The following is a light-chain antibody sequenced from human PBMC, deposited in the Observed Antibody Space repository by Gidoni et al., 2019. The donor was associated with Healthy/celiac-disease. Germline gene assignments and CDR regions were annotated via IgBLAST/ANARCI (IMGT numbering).Light chain of an antibody. J-gene: IGLJ2*01. Sequence: QSALTQPPSVSVSPGQSLTISCTGTSSDVGRYNYVSWYQQHPGKAPKLMIYDDSNRPSGVSNRFAGSKAGNTASLTISGLQAEDEADYYCSSYTSSSTLVVFGGGTKLTVL. CDR1: SSDVGRYNY. CDR3: SSYTSSSTLVV. CDR2: DDS. V-gene: IGLV2-14*03.